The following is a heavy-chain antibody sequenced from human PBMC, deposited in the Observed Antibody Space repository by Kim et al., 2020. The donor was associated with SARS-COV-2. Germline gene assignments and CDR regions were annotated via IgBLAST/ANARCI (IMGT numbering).Heavy chain of an antibody. Sequence: YGQKVKGRVIMTTDTPTNTAYMELRSLRTDDTEMYYCARGAYGDVSFDYWGQGTLVTVSS. J-gene: IGHJ4*02. CDR3: ARGAYGDVSFDY. D-gene: IGHD4-17*01. V-gene: IGHV1-18*01.